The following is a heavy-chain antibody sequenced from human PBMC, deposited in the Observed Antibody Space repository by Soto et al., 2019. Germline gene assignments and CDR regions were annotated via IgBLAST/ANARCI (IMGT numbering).Heavy chain of an antibody. CDR2: IVVVNGNT. CDR1: GFSFGDSA. CDR3: AVTDLPFRPLTEPTENGMDV. V-gene: IGHV1-58*01. Sequence: ELVQSGPEAREPGTSVKVSCRASGFSFGDSAVQWVRQGRGQRLEWIGLIVVVNGNTNYAQKFEWRVTLTRDASTSTSHMELTSLSSEDTAVYFCAVTDLPFRPLTEPTENGMDVWGQGTTVTVSS. D-gene: IGHD3-3*02. J-gene: IGHJ6*02.